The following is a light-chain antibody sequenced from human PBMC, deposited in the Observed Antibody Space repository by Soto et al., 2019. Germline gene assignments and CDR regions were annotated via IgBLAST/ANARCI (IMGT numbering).Light chain of an antibody. CDR2: DTN. CDR3: LLSYSGARV. V-gene: IGLV7-46*01. J-gene: IGLJ3*02. Sequence: QAVVTQEPSLTVSLGGTVTLTCGSSTGAVTSGHYPSWFQQKPGQAPRTLIYDTNNKHSWTPARFSGSLLGGKAALTLSGAQPEDEAEYYCLLSYSGARVFGGGTKLTVL. CDR1: TGAVTSGHY.